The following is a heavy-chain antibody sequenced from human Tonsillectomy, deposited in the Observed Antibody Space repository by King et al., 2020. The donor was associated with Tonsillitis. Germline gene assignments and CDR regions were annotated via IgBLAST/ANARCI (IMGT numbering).Heavy chain of an antibody. D-gene: IGHD1-1*01. J-gene: IGHJ6*02. Sequence: VQLVESGAEVKKPGESLRISCTGSGYSFTTYWISWARHMPGKGLEWMGRIDPSESYTNYSPSFQGHVTISSDKSISTAYLQWSSLKASDTAIYYCARHWDDVDGMDVWGQGTTVTVSS. CDR3: ARHWDDVDGMDV. CDR2: IDPSESYT. CDR1: GYSFTTYW. V-gene: IGHV5-10-1*03.